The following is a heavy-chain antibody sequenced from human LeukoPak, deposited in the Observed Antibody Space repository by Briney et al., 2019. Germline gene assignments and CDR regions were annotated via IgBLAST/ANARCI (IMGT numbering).Heavy chain of an antibody. D-gene: IGHD4-17*01. CDR3: AKGPYGDGGWYFDY. V-gene: IGHV3-30*18. Sequence: GGSLRLSCAASGFTFSSYGMHWVRQAPGKGLEWVAVISYDGSNKYYADSVEGRFTISRDNSKNTLYLQMNSLRAEDTAVYYCAKGPYGDGGWYFDYWGQGTLVTVSS. CDR2: ISYDGSNK. J-gene: IGHJ4*02. CDR1: GFTFSSYG.